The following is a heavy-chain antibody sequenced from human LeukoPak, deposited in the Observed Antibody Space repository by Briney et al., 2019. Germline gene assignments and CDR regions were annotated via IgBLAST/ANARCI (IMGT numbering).Heavy chain of an antibody. Sequence: GGSLRLTCAASGFSFSSYAINWVRQAPGKGLEWVSVISARSGTSYYADSVKGRFTISRDNSKNTLYLQMNNLRAEDTAIYYCAKDNGSGEICYYHMDVWGIGTTVTVSS. V-gene: IGHV3-23*01. J-gene: IGHJ6*03. CDR1: GFSFSSYA. D-gene: IGHD3-10*01. CDR3: AKDNGSGEICYYHMDV. CDR2: ISARSGTS.